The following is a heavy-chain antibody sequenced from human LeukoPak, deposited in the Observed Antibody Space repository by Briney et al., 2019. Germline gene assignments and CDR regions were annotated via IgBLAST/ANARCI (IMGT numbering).Heavy chain of an antibody. J-gene: IGHJ4*02. D-gene: IGHD3-10*01. CDR2: ISSSSSYT. Sequence: GGSLRLSCAASGFTFGDYYMSWIRQAPGKGLEWVSYISSSSSYTNYADSVKGRFTISRDNAKNSLYLQMNSLRAEDTAVYYCARALNYYYGSGRYYFDYWGQGTLVTVSS. V-gene: IGHV3-11*06. CDR3: ARALNYYYGSGRYYFDY. CDR1: GFTFGDYY.